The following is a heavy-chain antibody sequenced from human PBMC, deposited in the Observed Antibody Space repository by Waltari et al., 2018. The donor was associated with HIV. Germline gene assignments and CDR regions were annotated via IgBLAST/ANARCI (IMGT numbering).Heavy chain of an antibody. CDR1: GFTASHNH. CDR3: ARGSTGRLQARGGYYGLDI. V-gene: IGHV3-66*02. D-gene: IGHD2-8*02. CDR2: IYSDGRT. J-gene: IGHJ6*02. Sequence: VESVGALVQPGGSLRPSCVGPGFTASHNHTTGVRQAPGEGLEWVSVIYSDGRTDYTDSAKGRFTISRDTSKNTVFLQMNSLRPDDTAVFYCARGSTGRLQARGGYYGLDIWGRGTTVTVSS.